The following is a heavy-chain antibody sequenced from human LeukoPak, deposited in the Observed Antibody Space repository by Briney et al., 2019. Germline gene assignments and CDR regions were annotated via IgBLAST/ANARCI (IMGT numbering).Heavy chain of an antibody. Sequence: GGSLRLSCAASGFPFSDFWMDWVRQAPGKGMEWVANIKQDGSDKYYVDSMKGRFTISRDNAKNSLYLQLNSLRADDTAVYYCARLTGTTGFDYWGQGTLVTVSS. CDR2: IKQDGSDK. CDR1: GFPFSDFW. D-gene: IGHD1-1*01. J-gene: IGHJ4*02. V-gene: IGHV3-7*01. CDR3: ARLTGTTGFDY.